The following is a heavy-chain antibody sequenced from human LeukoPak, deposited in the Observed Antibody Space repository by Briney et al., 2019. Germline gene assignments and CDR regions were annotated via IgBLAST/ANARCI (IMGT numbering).Heavy chain of an antibody. Sequence: SETLSLTCTVSGGSISSYYWSWIRQPPGKGLEWIGYIYYSGSTNYNPSLKSRVTISVDTSKNQFSLKLTSVTAADTAVYYCAREGSSGYYPNWFDPWGQGTLVTVSS. CDR1: GGSISSYY. V-gene: IGHV4-59*12. CDR2: IYYSGST. CDR3: AREGSSGYYPNWFDP. D-gene: IGHD3-22*01. J-gene: IGHJ5*02.